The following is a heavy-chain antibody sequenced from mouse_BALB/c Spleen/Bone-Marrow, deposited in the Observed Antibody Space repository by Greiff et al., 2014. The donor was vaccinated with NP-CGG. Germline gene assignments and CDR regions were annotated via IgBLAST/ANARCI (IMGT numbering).Heavy chain of an antibody. CDR1: GFNIKDTY. CDR2: IDPANGNT. J-gene: IGHJ3*01. D-gene: IGHD1-1*01. CDR3: ASYCYGSSGFAY. Sequence: EVKLVESGAELVKPGASVKLSCTASGFNIKDTYMHWVKQRPEQGLEWIGRIDPANGNTKYDPKFQGKATITADTSSNTAYLQLSSLTSEDTAVYYCASYCYGSSGFAYWGQGTLVTVSA. V-gene: IGHV14-3*02.